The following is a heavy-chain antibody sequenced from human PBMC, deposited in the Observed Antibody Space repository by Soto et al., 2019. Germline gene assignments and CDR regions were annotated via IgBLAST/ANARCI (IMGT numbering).Heavy chain of an antibody. J-gene: IGHJ4*02. CDR3: ASVVVGATRQSGSDH. CDR1: LGSVNTADYF. D-gene: IGHD2-15*01. CDR2: IHSSGGT. V-gene: IGHV4-39*02. Sequence: QLQESGPGLVKPSETLSLTCTVSLGSVNTADYFWAWIRQPPGKGLEFIGSIHSSGGTFYSPSLKSRVSISIARYKNHCSLRLTSVTAGDTAVYFCASVVVGATRQSGSDHWGQGTLVTVS.